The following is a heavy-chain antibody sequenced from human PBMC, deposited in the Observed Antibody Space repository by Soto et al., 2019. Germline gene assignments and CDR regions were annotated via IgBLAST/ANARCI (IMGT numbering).Heavy chain of an antibody. CDR3: ARTVMPVGNLPAFDH. CDR2: IYNNGKT. J-gene: IGHJ4*02. V-gene: IGHV4-61*01. D-gene: IGHD7-27*01. CDR1: GGSVSSPKYF. Sequence: QMQLQESGPGLVKPSETLSLACTVSGGSVSSPKYFWSWIRQPPGKGLEWVAYIYNNGKTNYNPSLKSRATISVDTARNQCSLKLTSVNGADSAVYFCARTVMPVGNLPAFDHWGQGVLVTVSS.